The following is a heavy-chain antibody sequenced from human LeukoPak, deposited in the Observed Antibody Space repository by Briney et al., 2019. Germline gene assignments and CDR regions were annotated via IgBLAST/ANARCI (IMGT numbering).Heavy chain of an antibody. CDR3: ARDLRYSSSWSTDS. J-gene: IGHJ4*02. CDR1: GYTFTSYG. D-gene: IGHD6-13*01. CDR2: ISGCNGNT. V-gene: IGHV1-18*01. Sequence: GSVKVSCKASGYTFTSYGSSWVRQAPGQGLEWMGLISGCNGNTNYVQKLQARVTMTTNTPTSTANMELRSLRSDDTAVHYCARDLRYSSSWSTDSWGQGTLVTVSS.